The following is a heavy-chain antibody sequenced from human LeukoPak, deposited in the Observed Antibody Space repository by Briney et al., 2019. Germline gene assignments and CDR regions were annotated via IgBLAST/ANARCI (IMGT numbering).Heavy chain of an antibody. J-gene: IGHJ3*01. V-gene: IGHV3-7*03. D-gene: IGHD3-3*02. CDR2: IKQDGSEK. CDR3: AKEKDTIYFDL. Sequence: GGSLRLSCAASGFTFSSYGMSWVRQAPGKGLEWVANIKQDGSEKYYVDSVKGRFTISRDNSENSVYLQMDSLTTEDTAVYYCAKEKDTIYFDLWGQGTMVTVSA. CDR1: GFTFSSYG.